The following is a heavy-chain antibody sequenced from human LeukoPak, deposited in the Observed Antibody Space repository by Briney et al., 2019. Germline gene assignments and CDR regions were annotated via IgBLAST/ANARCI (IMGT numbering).Heavy chain of an antibody. Sequence: GSLRLSCAASGFTFSYYAMSWVRQAPGKGLEWVSAISGSGGSTYYADSVKGRFTISRDNSKNTLYLQMNSLRAEDTAVYYCAKRSGYYDSSGYELWAFDYWGQGTLVTVSS. V-gene: IGHV3-23*01. D-gene: IGHD3-22*01. CDR2: ISGSGGST. CDR3: AKRSGYYDSSGYELWAFDY. J-gene: IGHJ4*02. CDR1: GFTFSYYA.